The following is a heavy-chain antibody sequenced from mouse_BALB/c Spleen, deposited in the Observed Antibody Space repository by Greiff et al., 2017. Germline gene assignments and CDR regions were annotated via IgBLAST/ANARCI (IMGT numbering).Heavy chain of an antibody. J-gene: IGHJ3*01. Sequence: EVKLVESGGGLVQPGGSRKLSCAASGFTFSSFGMHWVRQAPEKGLEWVAYISSGGSYTYYPDTVTGRFTISRDNAKNTLYLEMSSLRSEDTAMYYCASRTDWFAYWGQGTLVTVSA. CDR1: GFTFSSFG. CDR3: ASRTDWFAY. D-gene: IGHD4-1*01. CDR2: ISSGGSYT. V-gene: IGHV5-17*02.